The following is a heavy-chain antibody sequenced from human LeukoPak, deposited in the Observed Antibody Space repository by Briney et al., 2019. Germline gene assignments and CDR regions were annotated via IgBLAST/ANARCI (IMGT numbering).Heavy chain of an antibody. V-gene: IGHV4-4*07. J-gene: IGHJ4*02. D-gene: IGHD3-10*01. CDR2: IYTSGST. CDR3: ARGALLWFGDRMEYYFDY. CDR1: GGSISSYY. Sequence: SETLSLTCTVSGGSISSYYWSWIRQPAGKGLEWIGRIYTSGSTNYNPSLKSRVTISVDTSKNQFSLKLSSMTAADTAVYYCARGALLWFGDRMEYYFDYWGQGTLLTVSS.